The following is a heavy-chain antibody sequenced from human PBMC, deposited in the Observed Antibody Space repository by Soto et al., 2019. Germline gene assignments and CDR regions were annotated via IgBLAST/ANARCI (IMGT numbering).Heavy chain of an antibody. J-gene: IGHJ4*02. V-gene: IGHV1-69*06. D-gene: IGHD5-18*01. CDR2: IIPIFGTA. Sequence: SVKVSCKASGGTFSSYAISWVRQAPGQGPEWMGGIIPIFGTANYAQKFQGRVTITADKSTSTAYMELSSLRSEGTAVYYCARGGYSYGPAGDYFDYWGQGTLVTVSS. CDR3: ARGGYSYGPAGDYFDY. CDR1: GGTFSSYA.